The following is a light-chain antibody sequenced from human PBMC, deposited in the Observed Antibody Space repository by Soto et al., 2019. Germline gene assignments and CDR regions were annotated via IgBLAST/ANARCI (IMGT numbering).Light chain of an antibody. CDR3: CSYAGSSTFVV. V-gene: IGLV2-23*02. J-gene: IGLJ2*01. Sequence: QSALTQPASVSGSPGQSITISCTGTSSDVGSYNLVSWYQKHPGKAPKLMIYEVSKRPSGVSNRFSGSKSGNTASLTISGLQAEDEADYYCCSYAGSSTFVVFGGGTKVTVL. CDR2: EVS. CDR1: SSDVGSYNL.